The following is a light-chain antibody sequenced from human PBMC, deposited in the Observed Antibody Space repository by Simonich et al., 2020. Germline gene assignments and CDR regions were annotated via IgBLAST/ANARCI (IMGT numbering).Light chain of an antibody. V-gene: IGKV4-1*01. CDR3: QQYYSTPGT. J-gene: IGKJ1*01. CDR1: QSVLYSSNNKNY. CDR2: WAA. Sequence: DIVMTQSPDSLAVSLGERATINCKSSQSVLYSSNNKNYLAWYQQKPGQPPKLLIYWAATRESGVPDRIRGSGSGTDFTLTISSLQAEDVAVYYCQQYYSTPGTFGQGTKVEIK.